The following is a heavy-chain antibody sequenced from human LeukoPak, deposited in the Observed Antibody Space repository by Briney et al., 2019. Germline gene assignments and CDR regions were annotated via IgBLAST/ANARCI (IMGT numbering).Heavy chain of an antibody. V-gene: IGHV4-34*01. J-gene: IGHJ4*02. CDR3: ASLDSSYYYDSSGYYYQPGY. Sequence: SETLSLTCVVYGGSFSGYYWSWIRQPPGKGLEWIGEINHSGSTNYNPSLKSRVTISVDTSKNQFSLKLSSVTAADTAVYYCASLDSSYYYDSSGYYYQPGYWGQGTLVTVSS. D-gene: IGHD3-22*01. CDR1: GGSFSGYY. CDR2: INHSGST.